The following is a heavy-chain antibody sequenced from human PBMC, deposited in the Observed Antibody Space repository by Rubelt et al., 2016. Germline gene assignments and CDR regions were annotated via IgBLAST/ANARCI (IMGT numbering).Heavy chain of an antibody. Sequence: QVQLQESGPGLVKPSETLSLTCTFSGGSISSSSYYWGWIRQPPGKGLEWIGEINNSGSTNYNPSRMGRGTISVETSKNQFSLKLSSVTAADTAVYYCARCYYYYGMDVWGQGTTVTVSS. CDR3: ARCYYYYGMDV. J-gene: IGHJ6*02. V-gene: IGHV4-39*07. CDR2: INNSGST. CDR1: GGSISSSSYY.